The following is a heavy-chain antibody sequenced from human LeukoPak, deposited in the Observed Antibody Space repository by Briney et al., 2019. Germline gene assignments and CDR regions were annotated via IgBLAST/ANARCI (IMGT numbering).Heavy chain of an antibody. CDR1: GGSFSGYY. Sequence: SETLSFTCAVYGGSFSGYYWSWIRQPPGKGLEWIGYIYTSGSTNYNPSLKSRVTISVDTSKNQFSLKLSSVTAADTAVYYCARQTYSNGYHYYYYYMDVWGKGTTVTVSS. CDR2: IYTSGST. D-gene: IGHD5-18*01. V-gene: IGHV4-4*09. CDR3: ARQTYSNGYHYYYYYMDV. J-gene: IGHJ6*03.